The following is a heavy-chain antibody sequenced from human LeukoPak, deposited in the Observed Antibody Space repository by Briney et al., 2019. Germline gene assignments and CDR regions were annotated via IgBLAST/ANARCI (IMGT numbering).Heavy chain of an antibody. V-gene: IGHV4-34*01. CDR1: GGSSSGYY. D-gene: IGHD4-17*01. J-gene: IGHJ5*02. CDR3: ARDTVKGWNWFDP. Sequence: SETLSLTCAVYGGSSSGYYWSWIRQPPGKGLEWIGEINHSGSTNYNPSLKSRVTISVDTSKNQFSLKLSSVTAADTAVYYCARDTVKGWNWFDPWGQGTLVTVSS. CDR2: INHSGST.